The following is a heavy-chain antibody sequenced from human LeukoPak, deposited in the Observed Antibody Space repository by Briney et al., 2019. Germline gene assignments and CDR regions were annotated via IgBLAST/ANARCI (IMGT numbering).Heavy chain of an antibody. J-gene: IGHJ5*02. CDR1: GGSISSSSYY. CDR3: ARRLVAAAAYNWFDP. CDR2: IYYSGST. D-gene: IGHD6-13*01. V-gene: IGHV4-39*01. Sequence: SETLSLTCTVSGGSISSSSYYWGWIRQPPGKGLEWIGSIYYSGSTYYNPSLKSRVTISVDTSKNQFSLKLSSVTAADTAVYYCARRLVAAAAYNWFDPWGQGTLVTVSS.